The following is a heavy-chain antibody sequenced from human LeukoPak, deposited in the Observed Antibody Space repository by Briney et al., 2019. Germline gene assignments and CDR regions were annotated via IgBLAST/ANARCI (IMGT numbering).Heavy chain of an antibody. D-gene: IGHD2-2*01. CDR3: ARGVVVPAAIEY. J-gene: IGHJ4*02. V-gene: IGHV3-53*01. CDR1: GFTASSNY. Sequence: GGSLRLACAASGFTASSNYMSWVRQAPGKGLEWVSVIYSGGSTYYADSVKGRFTISRDNSKNTLYLQMNSLRAEDTAVYYCARGVVVPAAIEYWGQGTLVTVSS. CDR2: IYSGGST.